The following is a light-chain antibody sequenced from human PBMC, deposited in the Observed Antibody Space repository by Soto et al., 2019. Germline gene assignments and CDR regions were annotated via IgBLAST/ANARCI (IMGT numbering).Light chain of an antibody. CDR1: SSNIGSNY. CDR2: RNN. CDR3: AAWDDSLSGHVV. Sequence: QAVVTQPPSASGTPGQRVTISCSGSSSNIGSNYVYWYQQLPGTAHKLLIYRNNQRPSGVPDRFSGSKSGTSASLAISGLRSEDEADYYCAAWDDSLSGHVVFGGGTKVTVL. V-gene: IGLV1-47*01. J-gene: IGLJ2*01.